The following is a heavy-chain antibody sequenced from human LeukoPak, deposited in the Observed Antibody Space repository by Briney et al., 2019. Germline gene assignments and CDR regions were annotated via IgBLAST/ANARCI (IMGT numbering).Heavy chain of an antibody. CDR3: ARDSKTGLYYRRYHYMDV. V-gene: IGHV3-7*01. Sequence: PGGSLRLSCAASGFTFSSYWMSWVRQAPGKGLEWVANIKQDGSEKYYVDSVKGRFTISRDNAKNSLYLQMNSLRAEDTAVYYCARDSKTGLYYRRYHYMDVWGKGTTVTVSS. CDR1: GFTFSSYW. J-gene: IGHJ6*03. D-gene: IGHD3-22*01. CDR2: IKQDGSEK.